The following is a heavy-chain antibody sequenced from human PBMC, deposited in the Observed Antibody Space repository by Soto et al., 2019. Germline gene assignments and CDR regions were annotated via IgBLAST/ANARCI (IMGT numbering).Heavy chain of an antibody. CDR1: GFTFSSYE. CDR3: ARDGPSYYYYYGMDV. J-gene: IGHJ6*02. CDR2: ISSSGSTI. V-gene: IGHV3-48*03. Sequence: VGSLRLSCAASGFTFSSYEMNWVRKAPGKGLEWVSYISSSGSTIYYADSVKGRFTISRDNAKNSLYLQMNSLRAEDTAVYYCARDGPSYYYYYGMDVWGQGTTVTVSS.